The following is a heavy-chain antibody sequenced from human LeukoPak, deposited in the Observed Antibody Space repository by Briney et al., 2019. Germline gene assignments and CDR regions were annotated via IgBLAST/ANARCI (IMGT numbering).Heavy chain of an antibody. CDR2: IYYSGST. CDR3: ARGDRAVGATYYFDY. CDR1: GGSISSYY. J-gene: IGHJ4*02. V-gene: IGHV4-59*01. D-gene: IGHD1-26*01. Sequence: SETLSLTCTVSGGSISSYYWSWIQQPPGKGLEWIGYIYYSGSTNYNPSLKSRVTISVDTSKNQFSLKLSSVTAADTAVYYCARGDRAVGATYYFDYWGQGTLVTVSS.